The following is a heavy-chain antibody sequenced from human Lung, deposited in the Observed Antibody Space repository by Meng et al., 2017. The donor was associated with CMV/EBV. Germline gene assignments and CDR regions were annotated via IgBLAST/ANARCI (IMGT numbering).Heavy chain of an antibody. CDR1: GYNFTGYY. CDR3: ARVKRYCTGGTCSSTGYYGMDV. Sequence: ASVXVSXKASGYNFTGYYIHWVRQAPGQGLEWMGWINPNSGGTNYAQKFQGRITMTGDTSITTAYMELSRLRSDDMAVYHCARVKRYCTGGTCSSTGYYGMDVWGQGTTVTVSS. J-gene: IGHJ6*02. D-gene: IGHD2-15*01. V-gene: IGHV1-2*02. CDR2: INPNSGGT.